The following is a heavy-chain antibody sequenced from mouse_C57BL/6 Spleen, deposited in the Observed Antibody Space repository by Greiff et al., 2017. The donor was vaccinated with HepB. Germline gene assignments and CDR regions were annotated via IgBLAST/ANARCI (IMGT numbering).Heavy chain of an antibody. CDR1: GYTFTSYW. CDR2: IDPSDSET. Sequence: VQLQQPGAELVRPGSSVKLSCKASGYTFTSYWMHWVKQRPIQGLEWIGNIDPSDSETHYNQKFKDKATLTVDKSSSTAYMQLSSLTSEDSAVYYCARSIYDYDAWFAYWGQGTLVTVSA. J-gene: IGHJ3*01. V-gene: IGHV1-52*01. CDR3: ARSIYDYDAWFAY. D-gene: IGHD2-4*01.